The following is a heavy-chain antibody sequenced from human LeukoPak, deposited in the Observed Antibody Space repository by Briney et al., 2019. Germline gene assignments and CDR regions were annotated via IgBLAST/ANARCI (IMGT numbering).Heavy chain of an antibody. CDR2: IYYSGST. CDR3: ARQTPTRSYGMDV. V-gene: IGHV4-59*08. Sequence: SETLSLSCTVSGGSISGYYWSWIRHPPGKGLEWIGYIYYSGSTNYNPSLKSRVTISVDTSKNQFSLKLSSVTAADTAVYYCARQTPTRSYGMDVWGQGTTVTVSS. D-gene: IGHD1-14*01. J-gene: IGHJ6*02. CDR1: GGSISGYY.